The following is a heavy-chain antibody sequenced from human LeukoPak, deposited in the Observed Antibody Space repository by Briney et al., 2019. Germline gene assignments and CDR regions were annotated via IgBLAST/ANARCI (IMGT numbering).Heavy chain of an antibody. V-gene: IGHV1-2*02. D-gene: IGHD3-9*01. CDR1: GYTFTGYY. Sequence: ASVKVSCKASGYTFTGYYMHWVRQAPGQGLEWMGWINPNSGGTNYAQKFQGRVTMTRNTSISTAYMELSSLRSEDTAVYYCARVLRYFDWLSRPDAFDIWGQGTMVTVSS. CDR3: ARVLRYFDWLSRPDAFDI. CDR2: INPNSGGT. J-gene: IGHJ3*02.